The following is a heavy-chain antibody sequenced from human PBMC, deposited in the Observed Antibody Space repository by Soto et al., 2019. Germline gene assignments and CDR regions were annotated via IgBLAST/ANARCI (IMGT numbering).Heavy chain of an antibody. J-gene: IGHJ3*02. CDR1: GYSISSGSY. V-gene: IGHV4-38-2*01. D-gene: IGHD4-17*01. CDR3: ARFGDYVGGDAFDI. CDR2: IYYSGRT. Sequence: PSETLSLTCAVSGYSISSGSYWGWIRQPPGKGLEWIASIYYSGRTYYNPSLKSRVTISVDTSTNQFSLRLSSVTAVDTAVYYCARFGDYVGGDAFDIWGQGTMVTVSS.